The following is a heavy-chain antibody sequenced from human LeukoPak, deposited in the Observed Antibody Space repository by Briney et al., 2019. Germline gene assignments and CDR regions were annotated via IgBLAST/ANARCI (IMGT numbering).Heavy chain of an antibody. J-gene: IGHJ5*02. CDR1: GGTFSSYA. V-gene: IGHV1-69*13. CDR3: ARGASDPVWLDP. Sequence: SVKVSCKASGGTFSSYAISWVRQAPGQGLEWMGGIIPIFGTANYAQKFQGRVTITADESTSTAYMELSSLRSEDTAVYYCARGASDPVWLDPWGQGTLVTVSS. CDR2: IIPIFGTA.